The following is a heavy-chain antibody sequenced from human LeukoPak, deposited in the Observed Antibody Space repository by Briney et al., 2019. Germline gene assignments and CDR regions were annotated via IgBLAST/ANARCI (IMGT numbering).Heavy chain of an antibody. CDR3: ARGDSSGWSPDPYYYYGMDV. J-gene: IGHJ6*02. CDR2: ISSSSSYI. V-gene: IGHV3-21*01. Sequence: GGSLRLSCAASGFTFSSYGMHWVRQAPGKGLEWVSSISSSSSYIYYADSVKGRFTISRDNAKNSLYLQMNSLRAEDTAVYYCARGDSSGWSPDPYYYYGMDVWGQGTTVTVSS. D-gene: IGHD6-19*01. CDR1: GFTFSSYG.